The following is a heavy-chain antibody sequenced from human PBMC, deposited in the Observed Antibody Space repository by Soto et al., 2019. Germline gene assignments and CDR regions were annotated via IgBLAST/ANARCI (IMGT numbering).Heavy chain of an antibody. D-gene: IGHD3-22*01. CDR2: INHSGST. J-gene: IGHJ4*02. V-gene: IGHV4-34*01. CDR1: GGSFSGYY. Sequence: SETLSLTCAVYGGSFSGYYWSWIRQPPGKGLEWIGEINHSGSTNYNPSLKSRVTISVDTSKNQFSLKLSSVTAADTAVYYCASMYYYDTSGSGPLWGQGTLVTVSS. CDR3: ASMYYYDTSGSGPL.